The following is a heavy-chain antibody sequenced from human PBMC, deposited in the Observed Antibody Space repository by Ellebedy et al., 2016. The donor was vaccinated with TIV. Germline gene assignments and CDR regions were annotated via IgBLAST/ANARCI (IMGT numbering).Heavy chain of an antibody. D-gene: IGHD2-15*01. CDR3: AKDLCGGATPFDH. V-gene: IGHV3-21*01. J-gene: IGHJ4*02. CDR1: GFTFSSYC. CDR2: ISSSSSYI. Sequence: GESLKISCAASGFTFSSYCMHWVRQAPGKGLEWVSSISSSSSYIYYADSVKGRFTISRDNAKNSLYLQMNYLRAEDTAVYYCAKDLCGGATPFDHWGQGILVTVSS.